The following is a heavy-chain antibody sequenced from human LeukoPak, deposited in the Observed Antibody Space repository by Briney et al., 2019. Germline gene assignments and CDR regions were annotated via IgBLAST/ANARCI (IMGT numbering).Heavy chain of an antibody. D-gene: IGHD1-26*01. V-gene: IGHV3-7*01. CDR3: ARDHHFGALDY. J-gene: IGHJ4*02. CDR2: INEGGSVT. CDR1: GFTFGTAW. Sequence: GGSLRLSCAPSGFTFGTAWMTWVRQAPGKGLEWLGNINEGGSVTNYVDSVRGRFSISRDNAKNTMYLQMSSLRVEDTAVYYCARDHHFGALDYWGQGTLVTVSS.